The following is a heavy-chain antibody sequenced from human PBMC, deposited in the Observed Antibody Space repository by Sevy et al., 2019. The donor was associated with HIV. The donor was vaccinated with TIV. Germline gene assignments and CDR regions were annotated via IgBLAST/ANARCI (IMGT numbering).Heavy chain of an antibody. Sequence: GGSLRLSCAASGFTFSNAWMSWVRQAPGKGLEWVGRIKSKTDGGTTDYAAPVKGRFTISRDDSQNTLYLQMNSLKTDDTAVYYCTTDPTMIVVVITSPLGDIWGQGTMVTVSS. CDR1: GFTFSNAW. CDR2: IKSKTDGGTT. V-gene: IGHV3-15*01. CDR3: TTDPTMIVVVITSPLGDI. D-gene: IGHD3-22*01. J-gene: IGHJ3*02.